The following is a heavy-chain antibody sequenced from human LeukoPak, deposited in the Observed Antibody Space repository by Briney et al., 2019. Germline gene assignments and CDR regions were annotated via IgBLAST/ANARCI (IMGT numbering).Heavy chain of an antibody. CDR2: INHSGST. J-gene: IGHJ4*02. Sequence: SETLSLTCAVYGGSFSGYYWSWIRQPPGKGLEWIGEINHSGSTNYNPSLKSRVTISVDTSNNQFSLKLSSVTAADTAVYYCARGSRSFGVVIMPFDYGGQGTLVTVSS. CDR3: ARGSRSFGVVIMPFDY. V-gene: IGHV4-34*01. D-gene: IGHD3-3*01. CDR1: GGSFSGYY.